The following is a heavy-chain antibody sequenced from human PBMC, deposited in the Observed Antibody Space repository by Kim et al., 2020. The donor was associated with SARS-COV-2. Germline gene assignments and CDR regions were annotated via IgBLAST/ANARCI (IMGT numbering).Heavy chain of an antibody. CDR3: AKGTGSPGPANWFDP. V-gene: IGHV3-23*01. J-gene: IGHJ5*02. Sequence: LSLTCAASGFTFSSYAMSWVRQAPGKGLEWVSAISGSGGSTYYADSVKGRFTISRDNSKNTLYLQMNSLRAEDTAVYYCAKGTGSPGPANWFDPWGQGTLVTVSS. D-gene: IGHD3-10*01. CDR2: ISGSGGST. CDR1: GFTFSSYA.